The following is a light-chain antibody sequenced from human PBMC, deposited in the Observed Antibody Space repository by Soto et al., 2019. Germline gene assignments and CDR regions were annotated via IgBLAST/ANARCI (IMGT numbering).Light chain of an antibody. CDR2: DAS. J-gene: IGKJ1*01. Sequence: DIQVTQSPSTLSASLGDRVTITCRASQSISCWLAWYQQKPGKAAKLMVYDASSLESGVPSRFSGSGSGTEFTLTISSLQHDDFATYYCQQYNTYRTFGQGTKVDI. V-gene: IGKV1-5*01. CDR3: QQYNTYRT. CDR1: QSISCW.